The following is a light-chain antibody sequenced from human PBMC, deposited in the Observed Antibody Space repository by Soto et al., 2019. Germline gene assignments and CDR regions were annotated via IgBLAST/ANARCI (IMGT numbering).Light chain of an antibody. J-gene: IGKJ1*01. CDR1: QSVTSN. CDR2: GAS. CDR3: QQYDNWPPWT. V-gene: IGKV3-15*01. Sequence: EIVMTQSPATLSVSPGERATLSCRASQSVTSNLAWYQQKPGQAPRLLIYGASTRATGIPARFSGSVSGTEFTLTLSSLQSEGFAIYYCQQYDNWPPWTFGQGTKVEIK.